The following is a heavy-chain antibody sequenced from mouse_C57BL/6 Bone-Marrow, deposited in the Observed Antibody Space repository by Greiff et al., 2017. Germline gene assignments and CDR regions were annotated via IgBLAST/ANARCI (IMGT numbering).Heavy chain of an antibody. CDR1: GFSLTSYG. CDR3: ARHGYDYGGGAMDY. Sequence: QVQLKESGPGLVAPSQSLSITCTVSGFSLTSYGVHWVRQPPGTGLEWLVVIWSDGSTTSNSALKSRLSISKDNSKSQVFLKMNSLQTDDTAMYYCARHGYDYGGGAMDYWGQGTSVTVSS. J-gene: IGHJ4*01. CDR2: IWSDGST. V-gene: IGHV2-6-1*01. D-gene: IGHD2-4*01.